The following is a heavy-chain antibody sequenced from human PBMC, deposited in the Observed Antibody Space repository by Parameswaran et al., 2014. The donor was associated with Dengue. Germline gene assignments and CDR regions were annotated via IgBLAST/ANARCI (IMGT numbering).Heavy chain of an antibody. V-gene: IGHV1-69*15. CDR2: IIPIFGTA. CDR3: ARDPRGGGMITFGGVIVYGMDV. Sequence: WVRQAPGQGLEWMGRIIPIFGTANYAQKFQGRATITADESTSTAYMELSSLRSEDTAVYYCARDPRGGGMITFGGVIVYGMDVWGQGTMVTVSS. D-gene: IGHD3-16*02. J-gene: IGHJ6*02.